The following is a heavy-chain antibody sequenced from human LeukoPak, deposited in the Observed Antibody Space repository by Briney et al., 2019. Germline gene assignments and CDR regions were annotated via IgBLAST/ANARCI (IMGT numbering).Heavy chain of an antibody. V-gene: IGHV3-30*02. CDR1: GFTFSSYG. J-gene: IGHJ4*02. CDR3: AKPTSLKDANYGLTVTNY. D-gene: IGHD3-10*01. Sequence: GGSLRLSCAASGFTFSSYGMHWVRQAPGKGLEWVAVIWYDGSNKYYADSVKGRFTISRDNSKNTLDLQMNSLRVEDTAVYYCAKPTSLKDANYGLTVTNYWGQGILVTVSS. CDR2: IWYDGSNK.